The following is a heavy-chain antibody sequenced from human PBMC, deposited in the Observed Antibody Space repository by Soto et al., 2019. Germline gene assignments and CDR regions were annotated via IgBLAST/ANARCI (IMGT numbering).Heavy chain of an antibody. CDR1: GYRFTSYW. D-gene: IGHD4-4*01. CDR2: IYPGDSDT. V-gene: IGHV5-51*01. J-gene: IGHJ6*02. CDR3: ASSATVPHYYYYYGLDV. Sequence: PGESLKISCKGSGYRFTSYWIGWVRQMPGKGLEWMGIIYPGDSDTRYSPSFQGQVSISADKSISTAYLQWSSLKASDTAMYYCASSATVPHYYYYYGLDVWGQGTTVTVSS.